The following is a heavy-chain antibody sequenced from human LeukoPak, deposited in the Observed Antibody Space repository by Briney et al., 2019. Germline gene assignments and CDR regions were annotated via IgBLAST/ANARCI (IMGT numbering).Heavy chain of an antibody. CDR2: IIPIFGTA. CDR1: GGIFTSYA. J-gene: IGHJ4*02. D-gene: IGHD1-26*01. Sequence: SVKVSCKASGGIFTSYAISWVRQAPGQGLEWMGGIIPIFGTANYAQKFQGRVTITADESTSTAYMELSSLRSEDTAVYYCATQTNSGTSTGLDYWGQGTLVTVSS. CDR3: ATQTNSGTSTGLDY. V-gene: IGHV1-69*13.